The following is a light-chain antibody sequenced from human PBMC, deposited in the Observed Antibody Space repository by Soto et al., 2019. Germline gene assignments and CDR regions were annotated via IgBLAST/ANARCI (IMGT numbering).Light chain of an antibody. CDR3: QQYSRYWT. V-gene: IGKV1-5*03. J-gene: IGKJ1*01. CDR1: QGISSW. CDR2: KAS. Sequence: DIQMTQSPSTLSASVGDRVTITCRASQGISSWLAWYQQKPGKAPKLLIYKASSLESGAPSRFSGSRSGTEFTLTISSLQPDDFATYYCQQYSRYWTFGQGTKVEIK.